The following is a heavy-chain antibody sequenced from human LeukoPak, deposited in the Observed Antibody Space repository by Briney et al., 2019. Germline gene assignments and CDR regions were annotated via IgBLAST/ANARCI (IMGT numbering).Heavy chain of an antibody. V-gene: IGHV4-4*07. CDR2: IYVTGST. D-gene: IGHD1-7*01. CDR3: ARDSGTTGEVKFDP. CDR1: GASISSYY. Sequence: SETLSLTCTVSGASISSYYWSWVRQPAGKALEWIGRIYVTGSTTYNPSLESRVTMSLDTSKNHFSLKLRSVTAADTAVYYCARDSGTTGEVKFDPWGQGTLVTVSS. J-gene: IGHJ5*02.